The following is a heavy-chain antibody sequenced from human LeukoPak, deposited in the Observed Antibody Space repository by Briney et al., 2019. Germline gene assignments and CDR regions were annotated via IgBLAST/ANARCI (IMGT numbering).Heavy chain of an antibody. CDR3: APEHFDTSGYYSRFDN. J-gene: IGHJ4*02. CDR1: GFTFPVHA. CDR2: SGVSGGRT. Sequence: GGSLRLSCAASGFTFPVHAMSWVRQAPGKGLEWVASSGVSGGRTHYADSLRGRFTISRENTQNMVCLRMNSVRADDTAVYYCAPEHFDTSGYYSRFDNWGKGILSPSPQ. V-gene: IGHV3-23*01. D-gene: IGHD3-22*01.